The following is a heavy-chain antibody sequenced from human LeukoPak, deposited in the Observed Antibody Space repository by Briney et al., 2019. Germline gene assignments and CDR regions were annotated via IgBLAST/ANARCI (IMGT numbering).Heavy chain of an antibody. CDR1: GFTFDDYA. CDR3: ARIVATMGDAFDI. CDR2: ISWNSGGI. J-gene: IGHJ3*02. D-gene: IGHD5-12*01. V-gene: IGHV3-9*01. Sequence: GGSLRLSCAASGFTFDDYAMHWVRQAPGKGLEWVSGISWNSGGIGYADSVKGRFTISRDNAKNSLYLQMNSLRAEDTAVYYCARIVATMGDAFDIWGQGTMVTVSS.